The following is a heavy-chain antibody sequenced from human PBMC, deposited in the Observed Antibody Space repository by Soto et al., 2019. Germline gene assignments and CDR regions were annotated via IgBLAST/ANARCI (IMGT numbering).Heavy chain of an antibody. CDR2: ISSSSSTI. V-gene: IGHV3-48*02. CDR3: ARVLGSSGSIIDY. Sequence: EVQLVESGGGLVQPGGSLRLSCAASGFTFSSYSMNWVRQAPGKGLEWVSYISSSSSTIYYADSVKGRFTISRDNAKNSLYLQMNSLRDKDTAVYYCARVLGSSGSIIDYWGQGTLVTVSS. D-gene: IGHD6-19*01. CDR1: GFTFSSYS. J-gene: IGHJ4*02.